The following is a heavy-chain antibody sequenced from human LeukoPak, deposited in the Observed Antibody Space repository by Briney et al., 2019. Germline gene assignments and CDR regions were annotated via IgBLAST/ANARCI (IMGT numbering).Heavy chain of an antibody. J-gene: IGHJ6*03. CDR1: GYTFTSYD. Sequence: ASVKVSCKASGYTFTSYDINWVRQATGQGREWMGWMNPNSGNTGYAQKFQGRVTITRNTSISTAYMELSSLRSEDTAVYYCARALYDNGDYNYYYYYYMDVWGKGTTVTVSS. CDR2: MNPNSGNT. V-gene: IGHV1-8*03. CDR3: ARALYDNGDYNYYYYYYMDV. D-gene: IGHD4-17*01.